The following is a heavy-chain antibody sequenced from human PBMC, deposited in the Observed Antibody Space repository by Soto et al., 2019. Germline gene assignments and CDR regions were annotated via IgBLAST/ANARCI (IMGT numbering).Heavy chain of an antibody. CDR3: ARGVAQIGAAPSFDY. V-gene: IGHV1-18*01. CDR2: ISAYNGNT. J-gene: IGHJ4*02. D-gene: IGHD6-13*01. CDR1: GYTFTSYG. Sequence: QVQLVQSGAEVKKPGASVKVSCKASGYTFTSYGISWVRQAPGQGLEWMGWISAYNGNTNYAQKLQGRFIMTTDTSTSTAYMELRSLRSDDTAVYYCARGVAQIGAAPSFDYWGQGTLVTVSS.